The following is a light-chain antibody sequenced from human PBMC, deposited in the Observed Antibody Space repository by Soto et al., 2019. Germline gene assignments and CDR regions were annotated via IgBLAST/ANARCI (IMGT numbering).Light chain of an antibody. CDR1: QSDSSN. J-gene: IGKJ1*01. V-gene: IGKV3-15*01. CDR2: GAS. Sequence: EIVMTQSPATLSVSPEDRATLTCRASQSDSSNLAWYQQKPGQAPRLLMYGASTRATGIPARFSGSGSGTEFTLTISSLQSEDLAVYYCQQYNNWPPWTFGQGTKVEIK. CDR3: QQYNNWPPWT.